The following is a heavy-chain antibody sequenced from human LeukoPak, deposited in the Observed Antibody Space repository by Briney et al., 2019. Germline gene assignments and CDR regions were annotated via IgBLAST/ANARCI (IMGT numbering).Heavy chain of an antibody. J-gene: IGHJ5*02. V-gene: IGHV4-31*03. D-gene: IGHD1-14*01. CDR3: ARVALRDRAGKNWFDP. CDR2: IYYSGST. Sequence: SETLSLTCTVSGGSISSGGYYWSWTRQHPGKGLEWIGYIYYSGSTYYNPSLKSRVTISVGTSKNQFSLKLSSVTAADTAVYYCARVALRDRAGKNWFDPWGQGTLVTVSS. CDR1: GGSISSGGYY.